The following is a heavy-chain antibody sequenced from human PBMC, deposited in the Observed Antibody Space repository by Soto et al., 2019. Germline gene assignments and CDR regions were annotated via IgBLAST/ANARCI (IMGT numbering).Heavy chain of an antibody. Sequence: PSETLSLTCAVYGGSFSGYYWSWIRQPPGKGLEWIGEINHSGSTNYNPSLKSRVTISVDTSKNQFSLKLSSVTAADTAVYYCARAPYYYGSGSYSFDYWGQGTLVTVSS. D-gene: IGHD3-10*01. CDR2: INHSGST. CDR3: ARAPYYYGSGSYSFDY. CDR1: GGSFSGYY. V-gene: IGHV4-34*01. J-gene: IGHJ4*02.